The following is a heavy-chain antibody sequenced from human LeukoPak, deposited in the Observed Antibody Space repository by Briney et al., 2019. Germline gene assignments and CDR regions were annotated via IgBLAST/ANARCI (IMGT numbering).Heavy chain of an antibody. V-gene: IGHV1-46*01. Sequence: ASVKVSCKASGYTFTSYYMHWVRQAPGQGLEWMGIINPSGGSTSYAQKFQGRVTMTRDMSTSTVYMELSRLRSDDTAVYYCARDIRPGIAAAGYDAFDIWGQGTMVTVSS. CDR1: GYTFTSYY. CDR2: INPSGGST. D-gene: IGHD6-13*01. CDR3: ARDIRPGIAAAGYDAFDI. J-gene: IGHJ3*02.